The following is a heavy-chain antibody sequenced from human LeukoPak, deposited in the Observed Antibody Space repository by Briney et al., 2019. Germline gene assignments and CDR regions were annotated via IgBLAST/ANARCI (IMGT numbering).Heavy chain of an antibody. Sequence: GGSLRLSCAASGFTFSSYGMHWVRQAPGKGLEWVAFIRYDGSNKYYADSVKGRFTISRDNSKNTLYLQMNSLRAEDTAVYYCAKDVSYRGTRAGEWGQGTLVTVSS. CDR2: IRYDGSNK. CDR1: GFTFSSYG. CDR3: AKDVSYRGTRAGE. V-gene: IGHV3-30*02. D-gene: IGHD1-26*01. J-gene: IGHJ4*02.